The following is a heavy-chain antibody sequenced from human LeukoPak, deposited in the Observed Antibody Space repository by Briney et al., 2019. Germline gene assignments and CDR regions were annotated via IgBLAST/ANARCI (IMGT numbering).Heavy chain of an antibody. CDR2: VHATGTT. CDR1: GASISLYY. Sequence: SETLSLTCSVSGASISLYYWSWVRQSAGKRPEWIGRVHATGTTNYNPSLRSRVSLSVDTFKKQFSLKLNSVTAADTAVYYCARGAMVRGARCGFDPWGQGTLVTVSS. CDR3: ARGAMVRGARCGFDP. J-gene: IGHJ5*02. D-gene: IGHD3-10*01. V-gene: IGHV4-4*07.